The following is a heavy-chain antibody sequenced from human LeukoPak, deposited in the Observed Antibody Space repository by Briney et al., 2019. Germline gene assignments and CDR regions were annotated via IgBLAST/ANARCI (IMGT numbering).Heavy chain of an antibody. D-gene: IGHD2-2*01. V-gene: IGHV1-2*02. CDR2: INPHSGGT. CDR3: TRGPLHSSGTSGAYDI. CDR1: GYTFTGYY. J-gene: IGHJ3*02. Sequence: GASVRVSCKASGYTFTGYYLHWVRQAPGQGLEWMGWINPHSGGTNHPQMFQGRVTMTRDTSVSIAYMELSSLRSDDTAVYFCTRGPLHSSGTSGAYDIWGQGTLVTVSS.